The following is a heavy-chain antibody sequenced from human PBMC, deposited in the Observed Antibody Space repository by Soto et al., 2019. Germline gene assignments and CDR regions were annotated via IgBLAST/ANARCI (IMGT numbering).Heavy chain of an antibody. J-gene: IGHJ4*02. CDR3: AKGSPTPGY. Sequence: PGGSLRLSCAGSGFTFSSVAMTWVRQAPGKGLEWVSSISGSGDSTYYADSVKGRFTISRDNSKNTLYLQMNSLRAEDTAVYYCAKGSPTPGYWGQGTLVTVSS. CDR2: ISGSGDST. CDR1: GFTFSSVA. V-gene: IGHV3-23*01.